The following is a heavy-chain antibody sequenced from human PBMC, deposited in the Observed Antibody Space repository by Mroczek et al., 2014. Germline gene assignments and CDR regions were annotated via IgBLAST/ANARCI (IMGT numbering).Heavy chain of an antibody. CDR2: IYYSGST. CDR1: GGSISSGGYY. CDR3: ARDHRCSSTSCYFEAFDI. J-gene: IGHJ3*02. Sequence: QVQLQQWGPGLVKPSQTLSLTCTVSGGSISSGGYYWSWIRQHPGKGLEWIGYIYYSGSTYYNPSLKSRVTISVDTSKNQFSLKLSSVTAADTAVYYCARDHRCSSTSCYFEAFDIWGQGTMVTVSS. V-gene: IGHV4-31*03. D-gene: IGHD2-2*01.